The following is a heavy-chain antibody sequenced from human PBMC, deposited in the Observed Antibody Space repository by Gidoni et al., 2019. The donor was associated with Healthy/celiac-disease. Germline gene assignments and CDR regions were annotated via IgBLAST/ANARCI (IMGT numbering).Heavy chain of an antibody. V-gene: IGHV5-51*01. CDR1: GYDFTSQW. CDR2: IYPGDSDT. CDR3: ARHPGSCNYGSCYSLDY. D-gene: IGHD2-15*01. J-gene: IGHJ4*02. Sequence: EVQLVQSGAEVKKPGESLKISCKTSGYDFTSQWIGWVRQMPGKGLEWMGIIYPGDSDTRYSPSFQGQVTISADKSISTAYLQWSSLKASDTAMYYCARHPGSCNYGSCYSLDYWGQGTLVTVSS.